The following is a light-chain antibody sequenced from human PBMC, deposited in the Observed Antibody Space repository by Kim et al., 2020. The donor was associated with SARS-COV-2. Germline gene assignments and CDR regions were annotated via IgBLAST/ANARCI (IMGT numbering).Light chain of an antibody. CDR1: SNKIGNNY. Sequence: QRQKVNSSCSGSSNKIGNNYVSWNKRIPGTATKLLMKDNNKRPAGIPDRCSGSKAGTSATLGITGLQTGDEADYYCGTWDNSGAAFGGGTKLTVL. V-gene: IGLV1-51*01. CDR2: DNN. J-gene: IGLJ2*01. CDR3: GTWDNSGAA.